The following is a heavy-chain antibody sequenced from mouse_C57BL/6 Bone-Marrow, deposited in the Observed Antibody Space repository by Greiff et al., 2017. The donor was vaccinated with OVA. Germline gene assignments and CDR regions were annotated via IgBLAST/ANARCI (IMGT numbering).Heavy chain of an antibody. J-gene: IGHJ3*01. CDR2: IDPSDSYT. CDR3: VGDGYYGGWFAD. Sequence: QVQLQQPGAELVRPGTSVKLSCKASGYTFTSYWMHWVKQRPGQGLEWIGVIDPSDSYTNYNQKFKGKATLTVDTSSSTAYMQLSSLTSEDSAVYYCVGDGYYGGWFADWGQGTLVTVAA. D-gene: IGHD2-3*01. CDR1: GYTFTSYW. V-gene: IGHV1-59*01.